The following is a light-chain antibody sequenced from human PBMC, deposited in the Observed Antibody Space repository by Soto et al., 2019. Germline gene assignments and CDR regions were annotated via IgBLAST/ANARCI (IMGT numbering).Light chain of an antibody. J-gene: IGKJ1*01. Sequence: DIHLTQSPSFLSASVGDRVTITCRASQGISSFLAWYQQKPGKAPNLLMYAASTLQSGVPSRFSGGESGTEYTLTISSLQPEDSATYYCQKYNSAPWTFGQGTKVEIK. CDR2: AAS. CDR3: QKYNSAPWT. CDR1: QGISSF. V-gene: IGKV1-9*01.